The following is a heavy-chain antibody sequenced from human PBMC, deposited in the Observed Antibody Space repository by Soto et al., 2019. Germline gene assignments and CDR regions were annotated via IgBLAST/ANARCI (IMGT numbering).Heavy chain of an antibody. D-gene: IGHD4-4*01. V-gene: IGHV4-59*01. CDR3: ARWANDYSNDNYFDY. CDR2: IYYSGST. Sequence: PSETLSLTCTVSGGSISSYYWSWIRQPPGKGLEWIGYIYYSGSTNYNPSPKSRVTISVDTSKNQFSLKLSSVTAADTAVYYCARWANDYSNDNYFDYWGQGTLVTVSS. CDR1: GGSISSYY. J-gene: IGHJ4*02.